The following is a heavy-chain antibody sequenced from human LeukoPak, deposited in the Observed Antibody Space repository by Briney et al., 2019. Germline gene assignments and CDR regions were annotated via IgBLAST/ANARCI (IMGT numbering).Heavy chain of an antibody. Sequence: ASVKVSCKASNYTFTSYGISWVRQAPGQGLEWMAWINAYNGDTNYAQKLQGRVTMTTDTSTSTAYMELRSLRSDDTAVYYCARDRGGHDGIVYWFDPWGQGTLVTVSS. CDR1: NYTFTSYG. J-gene: IGHJ5*02. CDR3: ARDRGGHDGIVYWFDP. D-gene: IGHD5-12*01. V-gene: IGHV1-18*01. CDR2: INAYNGDT.